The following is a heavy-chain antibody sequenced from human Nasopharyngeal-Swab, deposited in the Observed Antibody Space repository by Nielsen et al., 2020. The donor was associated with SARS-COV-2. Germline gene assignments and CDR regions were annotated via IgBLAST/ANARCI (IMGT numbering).Heavy chain of an antibody. CDR2: INHSGST. D-gene: IGHD6-19*01. V-gene: IGHV4-34*01. Sequence: SETLSLTCAVYGGSFSGYYWSWIRQPPGKGLEWIGEINHSGSTNYNPSLKSRVTISVDTSKNQFSLKLSSVTAADTAVYYCARQCMAVVGPCSWLAPWGQGSLVTVST. CDR1: GGSFSGYY. J-gene: IGHJ5*02. CDR3: ARQCMAVVGPCSWLAP.